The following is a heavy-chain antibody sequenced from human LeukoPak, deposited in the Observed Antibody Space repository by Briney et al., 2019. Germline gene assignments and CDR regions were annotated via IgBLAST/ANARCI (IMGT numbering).Heavy chain of an antibody. D-gene: IGHD2-15*01. V-gene: IGHV3-7*03. CDR1: GFTFSSRDW. CDR2: IKQDGSEK. CDR3: AKSPKPVSAALYFDY. J-gene: IGHJ4*02. Sequence: GGSLRLSCVASGFTFSSRDWMTWVRQAPGKGLEWVANIKQDGSEKNYVDSVKGRFTISRDNAKNSVDLQMNSLRAEDTAVYYCAKSPKPVSAALYFDYWGQGALVTVSS.